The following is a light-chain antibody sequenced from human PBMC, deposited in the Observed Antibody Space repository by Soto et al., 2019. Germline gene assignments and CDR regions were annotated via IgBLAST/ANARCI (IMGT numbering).Light chain of an antibody. CDR1: QSISSY. J-gene: IGKJ3*01. V-gene: IGKV1-39*01. CDR2: AAS. CDR3: QQSYSTPFT. Sequence: DIQMTQSPSSLSASVGDRVTITCRARQSISSYLNWYQQKPGKAPKLLIYAASSLPSGVPSTFSGSGSGTDFTLTISSLQPEDFATYYCQQSYSTPFTFGPGTKVDIK.